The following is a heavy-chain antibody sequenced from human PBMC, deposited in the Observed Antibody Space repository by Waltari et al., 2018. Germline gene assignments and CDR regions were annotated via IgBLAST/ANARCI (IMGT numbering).Heavy chain of an antibody. CDR3: ATDGNYFAF. D-gene: IGHD3-10*01. V-gene: IGHV3-7*03. CDR2: IDQDADKK. CDR1: GFPFSNYW. Sequence: EVHMIESGGGLVQPGGQLRLSWSSPGFPFSNYWMSWVRLAPGKGLEWVANIDQDADKKYYLDSVRGRFSISRDNTKNSLYLQMNSLRADDTAVYYCATDGNYFAFWGQGTLVTVSS. J-gene: IGHJ4*02.